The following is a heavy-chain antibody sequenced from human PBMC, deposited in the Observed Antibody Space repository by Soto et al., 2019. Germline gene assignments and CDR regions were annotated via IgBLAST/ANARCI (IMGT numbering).Heavy chain of an antibody. J-gene: IGHJ5*02. D-gene: IGHD1-26*01. CDR2: IYYSGST. CDR3: ARHLLSPINWFDP. CDR1: GGSISSGGYY. Sequence: QVQLQESGPGLVKPSQTLSLTCTVSGGSISSGGYYWSWIRQHPGKGLEWIGYIYYSGSTYYNPSLKRRVTISVDTSKNQFSLKLSSVTAADTAVYYCARHLLSPINWFDPWGQGTLVTVSS. V-gene: IGHV4-31*03.